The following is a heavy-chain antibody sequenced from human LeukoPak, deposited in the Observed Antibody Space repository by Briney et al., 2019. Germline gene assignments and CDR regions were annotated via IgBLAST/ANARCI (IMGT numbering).Heavy chain of an antibody. D-gene: IGHD6-19*01. J-gene: IGHJ4*02. CDR3: ARQRRGEQWLLLGKKGFDY. Sequence: PSETLSLTCTVSGVSISTSNSYWGWIRQPPGKGLEWIGSMCYTGNTYYNASLKSRVTISIDTSKNHFSLKLISVTAADTAMYYCARQRRGEQWLLLGKKGFDYWGQGTLVTVSS. CDR1: GVSISTSNSY. CDR2: MCYTGNT. V-gene: IGHV4-39*01.